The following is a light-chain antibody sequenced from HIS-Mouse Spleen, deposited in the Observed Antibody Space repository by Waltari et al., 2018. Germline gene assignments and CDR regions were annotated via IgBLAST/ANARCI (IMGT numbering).Light chain of an antibody. J-gene: IGLJ2*01. CDR3: SSYAGSNNVV. V-gene: IGLV2-8*01. CDR2: EVS. Sequence: QSALTQPPSASGSPGQSVTISCTGTSSDVGGYNYVSWYQQHPGNAPKLMIYEVSKRPPGVPERFSGSKSGNTASLTVSGLQAEDEADYYCSSYAGSNNVVFGGGTKLTVL. CDR1: SSDVGGYNY.